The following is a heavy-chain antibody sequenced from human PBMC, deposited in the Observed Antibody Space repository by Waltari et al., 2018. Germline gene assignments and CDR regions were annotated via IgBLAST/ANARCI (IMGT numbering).Heavy chain of an antibody. V-gene: IGHV4-61*02. Sequence: VQLQESGPGLVKPSQTLSLTCTVPGGSISSGSYYWSWIRQPAGKGLEWIGRIYTSGSTNYNPSRKSRVTISGDTSKNQFSLKLSSVTAADTAVYYCARAQGWLAHYFDYWGQGTLVTVSS. CDR1: GGSISSGSYY. CDR3: ARAQGWLAHYFDY. J-gene: IGHJ4*02. D-gene: IGHD6-19*01. CDR2: IYTSGST.